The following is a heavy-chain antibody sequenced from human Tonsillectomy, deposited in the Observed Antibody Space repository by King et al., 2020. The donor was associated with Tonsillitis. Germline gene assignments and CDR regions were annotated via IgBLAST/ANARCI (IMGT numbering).Heavy chain of an antibody. CDR3: AGEGSTQDYGNAFDI. CDR2: IWYDGSNK. J-gene: IGHJ3*02. CDR1: GFTFSNYG. D-gene: IGHD4-17*01. V-gene: IGHV3-33*08. Sequence: VQLVESGGGVVQPGRSLRLSCAASGFTFSNYGMHWVRQAPGKGLEWVAVIWYDGSNKYYADSVKGRFTISRDNSKNTLYLQMNSLRAEDTAVYYCAGEGSTQDYGNAFDIWGQGTMVTVSS.